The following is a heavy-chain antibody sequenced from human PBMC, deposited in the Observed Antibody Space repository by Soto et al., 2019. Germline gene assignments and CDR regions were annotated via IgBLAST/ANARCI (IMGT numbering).Heavy chain of an antibody. CDR1: GFTFSDYA. CDR2: ISGSGGST. V-gene: IGHV3-23*01. CDR3: ALEDDVGTAATSFDY. Sequence: EVQLLESGGGLVQPGGSLRLSCAASGFTFSDYAMSWVRQAPGKGLEWVSTISGSGGSTHYADSVKGRFTISRDNSKNTVNLHMDSLRADDTAVYYCALEDDVGTAATSFDYWGQGTLVTVSS. D-gene: IGHD5-12*01. J-gene: IGHJ4*02.